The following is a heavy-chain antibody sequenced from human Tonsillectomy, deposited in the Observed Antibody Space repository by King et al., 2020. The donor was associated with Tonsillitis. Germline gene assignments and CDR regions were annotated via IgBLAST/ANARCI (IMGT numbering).Heavy chain of an antibody. J-gene: IGHJ2*01. CDR3: ASSPTSYWYFDL. Sequence: VQLQESGPGLVKPSETLSLTCTVSGGSISNYYWSWIRQPPGKGLEWIGFIHYTGSTNYDPYLKSRVTISIDTSKNQFSLKLSSVTAADTAIYYCASSPTSYWYFDLWGRGTLVTFSS. V-gene: IGHV4-59*01. CDR1: GGSISNYY. CDR2: IHYTGST.